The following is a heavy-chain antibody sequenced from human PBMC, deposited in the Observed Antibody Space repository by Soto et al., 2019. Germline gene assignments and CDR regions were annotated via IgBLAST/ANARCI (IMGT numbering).Heavy chain of an antibody. Sequence: SETPSLTCTVSGGSVNSGSYYWSWIRQPPGKGLEWIGYIYYTGSTKYNPSLTSPVTISLDTSTNQFSLRLSSVTAEDTAVYYCARDSGRLLSFSPIRRQGTMLTVSS. V-gene: IGHV4-61*01. CDR1: GGSVNSGSYY. D-gene: IGHD3-3*02. CDR2: IYYTGST. CDR3: ARDSGRLLSFSPI. J-gene: IGHJ3*02.